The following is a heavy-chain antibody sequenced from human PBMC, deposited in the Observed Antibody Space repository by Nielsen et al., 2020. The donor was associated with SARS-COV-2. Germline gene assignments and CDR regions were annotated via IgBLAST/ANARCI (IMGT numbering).Heavy chain of an antibody. D-gene: IGHD3-3*01. V-gene: IGHV3-7*03. CDR1: GFTFSSYW. J-gene: IGHJ4*02. Sequence: GESLKISCAASGFTFSSYWMNWVRQAPGKGLEWVANIKQDGSEKYYGDSVKGRFTISRDNAKNSLYLQMNSLRAEDTAVYYCARAERGYYLPDLDYWGQGTLVTVSS. CDR3: ARAERGYYLPDLDY. CDR2: IKQDGSEK.